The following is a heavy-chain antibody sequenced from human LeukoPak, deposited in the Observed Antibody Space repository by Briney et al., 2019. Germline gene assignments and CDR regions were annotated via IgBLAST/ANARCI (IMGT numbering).Heavy chain of an antibody. V-gene: IGHV3-23*01. D-gene: IGHD2-2*01. J-gene: IGHJ4*02. CDR2: ISGSGGSI. CDR3: AKTLLGYCSSTICYYFDS. CDR1: GFTFSSYA. Sequence: GGSLRLSCAASGFTFSSYAMSWVRQAPGKGLGWVSAISGSGGSIYYADSVKGRFTISRDNSKNTLYLQMNSLRAEDTAVYYCAKTLLGYCSSTICYYFDSWGQGTLVTVSS.